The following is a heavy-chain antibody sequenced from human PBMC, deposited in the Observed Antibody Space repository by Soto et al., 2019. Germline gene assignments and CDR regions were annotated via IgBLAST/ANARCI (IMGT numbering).Heavy chain of an antibody. CDR2: VDPQDGET. D-gene: IGHD3-3*01. Sequence: EVQLVQSGTEVKKPGATVKISCKVSGYTFVDYYIHWVQQAPGRGLEWVGLVDPQDGETVYAEKFQGRVSITADTSTDTAYLELSSLNSDDTAVYYCATGGDIRFFVADPWGQGTVDTVSS. V-gene: IGHV1-69-2*01. CDR3: ATGGDIRFFVADP. J-gene: IGHJ5*02. CDR1: GYTFVDYY.